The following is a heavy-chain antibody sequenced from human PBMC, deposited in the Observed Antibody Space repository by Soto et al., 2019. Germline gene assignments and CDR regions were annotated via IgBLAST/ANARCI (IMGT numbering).Heavy chain of an antibody. Sequence: GGSLRLSCAASGFTFSSYAMSWVRQAPGKGLEWVSAISGSGGSTYYADSVKGRFTISRDNSKNTLYLQMNSLRAEDTAVYYCAKDLFRGRGTGTTVVDYWGQGTLVTVSS. J-gene: IGHJ4*02. D-gene: IGHD1-7*01. CDR1: GFTFSSYA. CDR3: AKDLFRGRGTGTTVVDY. V-gene: IGHV3-23*01. CDR2: ISGSGGST.